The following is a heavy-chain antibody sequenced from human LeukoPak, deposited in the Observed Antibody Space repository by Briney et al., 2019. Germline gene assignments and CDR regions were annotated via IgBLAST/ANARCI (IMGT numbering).Heavy chain of an antibody. D-gene: IGHD2-2*01. CDR3: AREDIVVVPAAMQVIYYYYYYMDV. J-gene: IGHJ6*03. V-gene: IGHV4-34*01. CDR2: INHSGST. CDR1: GGSFSGYY. Sequence: SETLSLTCAVYGGSFSGYYWSWIRQPPGKGLEWIGEINHSGSTNYNPSLKSRVTISVDTSKNQFSLKLSSVTAADTAVYYCAREDIVVVPAAMQVIYYYYYYMDVWGKGTTVTVSS.